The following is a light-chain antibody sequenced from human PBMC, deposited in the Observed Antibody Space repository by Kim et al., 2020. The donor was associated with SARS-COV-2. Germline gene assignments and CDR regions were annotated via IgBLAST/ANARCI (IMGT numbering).Light chain of an antibody. J-gene: IGLJ2*01. Sequence: SSELTQDPAVSVALGQTVRITCQGDSLRSYYASWYQQKPGQAPVLVIYGKNNRPSGIPDRFPGPSSGNTASLTITGAQAEDEADYYCNSRDTSGTHHVVFGGGTQLTVL. CDR3: NSRDTSGTHHVV. V-gene: IGLV3-19*01. CDR1: SLRSYY. CDR2: GKN.